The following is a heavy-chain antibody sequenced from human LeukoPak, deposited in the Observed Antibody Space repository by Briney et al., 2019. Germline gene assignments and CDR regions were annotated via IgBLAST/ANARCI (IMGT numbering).Heavy chain of an antibody. CDR2: ISSSSSTI. D-gene: IGHD3-22*01. Sequence: PGGSLRLSCAASGFTFSSYSMNWVRQAPGKGLEWVSYISSSSSTIYYADSVKGRFTISRDNAKNSLYLQMNSLRDEDTAVYYCARPYYYDSSGYFGYWGQGTLVTFSS. CDR1: GFTFSSYS. V-gene: IGHV3-48*02. CDR3: ARPYYYDSSGYFGY. J-gene: IGHJ4*02.